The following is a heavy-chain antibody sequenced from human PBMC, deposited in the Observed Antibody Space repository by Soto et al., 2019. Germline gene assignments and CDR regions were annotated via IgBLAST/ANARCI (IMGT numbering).Heavy chain of an antibody. V-gene: IGHV3-66*01. CDR1: GFTVSSNY. CDR3: ARGRGEMATITDYFDY. CDR2: IYSGGST. J-gene: IGHJ4*02. Sequence: WGSLRPSCAASGFTVSSNYMSWVRQAPGKGLVWVSVIYSGGSTYYADSVKGRFTISRDNSKNTLYLQINSLRAEDTAVYYCARGRGEMATITDYFDYWGQGTLVTVSS. D-gene: IGHD5-12*01.